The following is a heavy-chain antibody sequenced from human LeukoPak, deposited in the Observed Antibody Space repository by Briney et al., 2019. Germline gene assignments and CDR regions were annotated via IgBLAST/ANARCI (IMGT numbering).Heavy chain of an antibody. CDR3: AKDHGYDSSGYTDY. Sequence: GGSLRLSCAASGFIFSSYGMHWVRQAPGKGLKWVAVISYDGSNKYYADSVKGRFTISRDNSKNTLYLQMNSLRAEDTAVYYCAKDHGYDSSGYTDYWGQGTLVTVSS. CDR2: ISYDGSNK. CDR1: GFIFSSYG. V-gene: IGHV3-30*18. D-gene: IGHD3-22*01. J-gene: IGHJ4*02.